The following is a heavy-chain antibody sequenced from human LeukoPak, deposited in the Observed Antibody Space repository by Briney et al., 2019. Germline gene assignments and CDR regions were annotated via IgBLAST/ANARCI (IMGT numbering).Heavy chain of an antibody. CDR1: GDSVSSNSAA. CDR3: ARAAAGRNNWNDGTYYYYGMDV. Sequence: SQTLSLTCAISGDSVSSNSAAWNWIRQSPSRGLEWLGRTYYRSKWYNDYAVSVKSRITINPGTSKNQFSLQLNSVTPEDTAVYYCARAAAGRNNWNDGTYYYYGMDVWGQGTTVTVSS. V-gene: IGHV6-1*01. D-gene: IGHD1-1*01. CDR2: TYYRSKWYN. J-gene: IGHJ6*02.